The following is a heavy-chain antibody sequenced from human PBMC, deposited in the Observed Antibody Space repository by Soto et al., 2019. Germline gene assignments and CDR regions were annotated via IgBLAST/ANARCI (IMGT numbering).Heavy chain of an antibody. Sequence: ASVKVSCKASGYTFTSYGISWVRQAPGQGLEWMGWISAYNGNTNYAQKLQGRVTMTTDTSTSTAYMELRSLRSDDTAVYYCARVKGPYDSSGYYSSYSFDSWGQGTLLTVSS. CDR1: GYTFTSYG. CDR2: ISAYNGNT. J-gene: IGHJ4*02. V-gene: IGHV1-18*01. D-gene: IGHD3-22*01. CDR3: ARVKGPYDSSGYYSSYSFDS.